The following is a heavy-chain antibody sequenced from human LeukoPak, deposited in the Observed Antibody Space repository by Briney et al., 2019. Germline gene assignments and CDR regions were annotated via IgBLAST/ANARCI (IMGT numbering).Heavy chain of an antibody. CDR2: ISAYNGNT. J-gene: IGHJ5*02. CDR3: ARDYDFWSGPNWFDP. Sequence: ASVKVSCKASGYTFTDYHIHWVRQAPGQGLEWMGWISAYNGNTNYAQKLQGRVTMTTDTSTSTAYMELRSLRSDDTAVYYCARDYDFWSGPNWFDPWGQGTLVTVSS. V-gene: IGHV1-18*04. CDR1: GYTFTDYH. D-gene: IGHD3-3*01.